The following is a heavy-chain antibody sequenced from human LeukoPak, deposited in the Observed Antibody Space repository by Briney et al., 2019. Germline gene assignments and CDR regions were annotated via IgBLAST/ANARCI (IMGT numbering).Heavy chain of an antibody. J-gene: IGHJ4*02. V-gene: IGHV1-2*02. CDR2: INPNSGGT. CDR1: GYTFTGYY. Sequence: ASVKVCCKASGYTFTGYYMHWGRQAPGQGLEWMGWINPNSGGTNYAQKFQGRVTMTRDTSISTAYMELSRLRSDDTAVYYCARDHYCSSTSCYTIFDYWGQGTLVTVSS. D-gene: IGHD2-2*02. CDR3: ARDHYCSSTSCYTIFDY.